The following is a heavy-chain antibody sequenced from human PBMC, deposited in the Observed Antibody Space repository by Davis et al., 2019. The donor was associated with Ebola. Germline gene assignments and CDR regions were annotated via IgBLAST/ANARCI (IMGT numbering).Heavy chain of an antibody. D-gene: IGHD3/OR15-3a*01. CDR1: GYTFTSYA. J-gene: IGHJ5*02. Sequence: ASVKVSCKASGYTFTSYAMHWVRQAPGQRLEWMGWMNPNSGNTGYAQKFQGRVTMTRNTSISTAYMELSSLRSEDTAVYYCARRRSSWTTRNWFDPWGQGTLVTVSS. V-gene: IGHV1-8*02. CDR2: MNPNSGNT. CDR3: ARRRSSWTTRNWFDP.